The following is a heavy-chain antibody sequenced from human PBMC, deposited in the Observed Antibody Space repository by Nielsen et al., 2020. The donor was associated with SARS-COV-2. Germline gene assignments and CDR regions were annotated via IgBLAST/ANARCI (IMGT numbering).Heavy chain of an antibody. J-gene: IGHJ5*02. Sequence: SETLSLTCGIYVESFRSYYWSWIRQSPGKGLEWIGEVSHSGSINYNPSLKSRVTLSMDKSKRQFSLRLTSVSAADTAVYYCARGGRFDPWGPGILVTVSS. CDR1: VESFRSYY. V-gene: IGHV4-34*01. CDR2: VSHSGSI. CDR3: ARGGRFDP.